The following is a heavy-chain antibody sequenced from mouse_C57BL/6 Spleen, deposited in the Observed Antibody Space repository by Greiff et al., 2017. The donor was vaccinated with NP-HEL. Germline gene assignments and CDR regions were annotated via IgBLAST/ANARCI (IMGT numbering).Heavy chain of an antibody. CDR1: GYTFTSYW. CDR2: INPSNGGT. J-gene: IGHJ3*01. V-gene: IGHV1-53*01. CDR3: AGYDYGQAWFAY. D-gene: IGHD2-4*01. Sequence: VQLQQPGTELVKPGASVKLSCKASGYTFTSYWMHWVKQRPGQGLEWIGNINPSNGGTNYNEKFKSKATLTVDKSSSTAYMQLSSLTSEDSAVYNCAGYDYGQAWFAYWGQGTLVTVSA.